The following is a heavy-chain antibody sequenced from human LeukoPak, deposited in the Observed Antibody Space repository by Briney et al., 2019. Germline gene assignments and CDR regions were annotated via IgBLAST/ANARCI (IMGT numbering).Heavy chain of an antibody. V-gene: IGHV1-18*01. CDR1: GYTFTSYG. Sequence: GASVKVSCKASGYTFTSYGISWVRQAPGQGLEWMGWISAYNGNTNYAQKLQGRVTMTTDTSTSTAYMELRSLRSDDTAVYYCARTRLQWFGELLSYYFDYWGQGTLVTVSS. D-gene: IGHD3-10*01. J-gene: IGHJ4*02. CDR3: ARTRLQWFGELLSYYFDY. CDR2: ISAYNGNT.